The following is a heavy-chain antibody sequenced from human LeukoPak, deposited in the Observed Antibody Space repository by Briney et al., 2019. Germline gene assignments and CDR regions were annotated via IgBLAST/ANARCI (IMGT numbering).Heavy chain of an antibody. J-gene: IGHJ4*02. V-gene: IGHV1-2*06. CDR2: INPNSGGT. CDR1: GYTFTGYY. CDR3: ARVLGSGSSFDY. D-gene: IGHD3-10*01. Sequence: ASVKVSCKASGYTFTGYYRHWVRQAPGQGLEWMGRINPNSGGTNYAQKFQGRVTMTRDTSISTAYMELSRLRSDDTAVYYCARVLGSGSSFDYWGQGTLVTVSS.